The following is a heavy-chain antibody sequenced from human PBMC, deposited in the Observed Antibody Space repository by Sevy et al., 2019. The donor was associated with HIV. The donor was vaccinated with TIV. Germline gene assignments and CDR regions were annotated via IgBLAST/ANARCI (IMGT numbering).Heavy chain of an antibody. V-gene: IGHV6-1*01. CDR3: ARESRWFFFHFDY. J-gene: IGHJ4*02. Sequence: KQSQTLSLTCAISGDSVSTYSAAWNWIRQSPSRGLEWLGRTYYKSKWYNDYALSVKSRISMNPKTPKNQNSQQLNSVTPEDTAVYYCARESRWFFFHFDYWGQGTLVTVSS. CDR2: TYYKSKWYN. D-gene: IGHD3-10*01. CDR1: GDSVSTYSAA.